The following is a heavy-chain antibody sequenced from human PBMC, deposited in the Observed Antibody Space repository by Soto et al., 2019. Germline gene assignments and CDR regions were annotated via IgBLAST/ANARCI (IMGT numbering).Heavy chain of an antibody. CDR2: ISAYNGDK. D-gene: IGHD6-13*01. CDR3: ARDGPHIPAVGDV. Sequence: DSVKGSCKASGYTFIDYGVSWVRQAPGQGLEWMGWISAYNGDKKYAQNVQGRVTLTTDTSTSKAYMEMRTLRSDDTAAYYCARDGPHIPAVGDVWGQGTTVTVSS. CDR1: GYTFIDYG. J-gene: IGHJ6*02. V-gene: IGHV1-18*01.